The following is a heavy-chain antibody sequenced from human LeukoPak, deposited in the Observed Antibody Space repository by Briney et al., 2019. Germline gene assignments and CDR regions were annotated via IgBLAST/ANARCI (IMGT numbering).Heavy chain of an antibody. CDR2: ISYDGSNK. Sequence: PGGSLRLSCAASGFTFSSYGMHWVRQAPGKGLEWVAVISYDGSNKYYADSVKGRFTISRDNSKNTLYLQMNSLRAEDTAVYYCARDLGELGYNWFDPWGQGTLVTVSS. D-gene: IGHD1-26*01. J-gene: IGHJ5*02. V-gene: IGHV3-30*03. CDR3: ARDLGELGYNWFDP. CDR1: GFTFSSYG.